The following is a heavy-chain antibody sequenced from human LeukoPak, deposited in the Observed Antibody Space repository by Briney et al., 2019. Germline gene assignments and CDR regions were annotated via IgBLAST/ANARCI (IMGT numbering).Heavy chain of an antibody. Sequence: RASVKVSCKASGYTFTGYYMHWVRQAPGQGLEWMGWISAYNGNTNYAQKLQGRVTMTTDTSTSTAYMELRSLRSDDTAVYYCARGGDYYDSSGYYYVGSNDYWGQGTLVTVSS. V-gene: IGHV1-18*04. CDR1: GYTFTGYY. CDR3: ARGGDYYDSSGYYYVGSNDY. J-gene: IGHJ4*02. D-gene: IGHD3-22*01. CDR2: ISAYNGNT.